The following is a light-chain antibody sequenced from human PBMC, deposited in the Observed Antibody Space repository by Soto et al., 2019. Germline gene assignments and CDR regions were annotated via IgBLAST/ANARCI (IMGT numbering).Light chain of an antibody. CDR2: KAS. V-gene: IGKV1-5*03. Sequence: DIQMTQSPSTLSASVGDRVTITCRASQSVSGRVAWYQQKPGKAPKLLISKASNVQSGVPSRFSGSQSGTKVTLTISSLQPDDLGNYDFQQDDSLNSFGPGTKVEIK. J-gene: IGKJ2*01. CDR1: QSVSGR. CDR3: QQDDSLNS.